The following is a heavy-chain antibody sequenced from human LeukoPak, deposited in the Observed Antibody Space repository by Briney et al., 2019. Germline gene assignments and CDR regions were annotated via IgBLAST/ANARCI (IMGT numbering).Heavy chain of an antibody. Sequence: SETLSLTCTVSGGSISSYYWTWIRQPPGKGLEWIGYFHYSGSTNYNPSLKSRVTISVDTSKNQFSLKLSSVTAADTAVYYCARFSTSYYDFWSGYYNTWYFDYWGQGTLVTVSS. D-gene: IGHD3-3*01. CDR3: ARFSTSYYDFWSGYYNTWYFDY. J-gene: IGHJ4*02. CDR1: GGSISSYY. V-gene: IGHV4-59*08. CDR2: FHYSGST.